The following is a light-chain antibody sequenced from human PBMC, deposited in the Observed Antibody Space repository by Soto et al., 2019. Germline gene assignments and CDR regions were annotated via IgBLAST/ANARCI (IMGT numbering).Light chain of an antibody. Sequence: QSALTQPPSVSGAPGQRVTISCTGGSSNIGADYDVHWYQQLPGTAPKLLIYANTNRPSGVPDRFSGSKSGTSGSLAISGLQAEDEAEYYCQSYDSTLNGYVFGTGNKVTVL. J-gene: IGLJ1*01. CDR3: QSYDSTLNGYV. CDR2: ANT. V-gene: IGLV1-40*01. CDR1: SSNIGADYD.